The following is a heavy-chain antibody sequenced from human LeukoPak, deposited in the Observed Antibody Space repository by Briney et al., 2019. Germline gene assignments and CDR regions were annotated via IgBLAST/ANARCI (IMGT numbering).Heavy chain of an antibody. CDR1: GFTFSGSA. CDR2: IRSKANSYAT. Sequence: PGGSLRLSCAASGFTFSGSAMRWVRQASGKGLEWVGRIRSKANSYATAYAASVKGRFTISRDDSKNTAYLQMNSLKTEDTAVYYCAKGSGYFDWLLTYYFDYWGQGTLVAVSS. D-gene: IGHD3-9*01. J-gene: IGHJ4*02. CDR3: AKGSGYFDWLLTYYFDY. V-gene: IGHV3-73*01.